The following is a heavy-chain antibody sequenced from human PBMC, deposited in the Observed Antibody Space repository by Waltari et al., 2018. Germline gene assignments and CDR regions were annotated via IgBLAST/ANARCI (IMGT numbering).Heavy chain of an antibody. CDR3: ARQLKGPPLLDY. V-gene: IGHV4-59*01. CDR1: GCSISSYY. Sequence: QVQLQESGPGLVKPSETLSLTCPVSGCSISSYYWSWIRQPPGKGLEWIGYIYYSGSTNYNPALKSRVTISVDTSKNQFSLKLSSVTAADTAVYYCARQLKGPPLLDYWGQGTLVTVSS. J-gene: IGHJ4*02. CDR2: IYYSGST.